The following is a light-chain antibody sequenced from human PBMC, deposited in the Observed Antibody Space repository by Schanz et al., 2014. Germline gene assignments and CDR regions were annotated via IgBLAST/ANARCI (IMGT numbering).Light chain of an antibody. CDR2: EGS. CDR1: SSDVGSYNL. V-gene: IGLV2-23*01. Sequence: QSALTQPASVSGSPGQSITISCTGTSSDVGSYNLVSWYQQHPGKAPKLMIYEGSKRPSGVPDRFSGSKSGNTASLTISGLQPEDEADYYCSSYAGSSTLVFGGGTKLTVL. CDR3: SSYAGSSTLV. J-gene: IGLJ2*01.